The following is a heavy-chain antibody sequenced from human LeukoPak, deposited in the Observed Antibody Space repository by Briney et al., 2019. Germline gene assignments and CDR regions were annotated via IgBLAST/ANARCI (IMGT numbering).Heavy chain of an antibody. V-gene: IGHV1-8*02. Sequence: ASVKVSCKASGYTFSNYDINWVRQATGQGLEWMGWINPNSGNTGYGQKFQGRVTMTRNTSINTAYMELSSLTSDDTGIYYCARNWGEFDPWGQGTLVTVSS. J-gene: IGHJ5*02. CDR3: ARNWGEFDP. D-gene: IGHD7-27*01. CDR2: INPNSGNT. CDR1: GYTFSNYD.